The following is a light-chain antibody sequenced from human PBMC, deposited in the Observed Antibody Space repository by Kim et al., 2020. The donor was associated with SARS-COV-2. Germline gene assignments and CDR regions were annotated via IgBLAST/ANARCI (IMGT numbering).Light chain of an antibody. J-gene: IGLJ2*01. V-gene: IGLV3-9*01. CDR2: RDK. CDR3: QVWDSRTVV. Sequence: SYELTQPPSVSVALGQTATITCGGNNIENKNVHWYHQRPGQAPVLVMYRDKKRPSGIPERLSGSNSGNTATLTISRVQAGDEGDYYCQVWDSRTVVFGGGTQLTVL. CDR1: NIENKN.